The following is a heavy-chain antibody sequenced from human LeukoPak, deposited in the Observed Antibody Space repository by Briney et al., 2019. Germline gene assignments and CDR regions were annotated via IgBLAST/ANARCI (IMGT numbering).Heavy chain of an antibody. D-gene: IGHD6-6*01. CDR1: GFSFSNYG. J-gene: IGHJ6*03. CDR3: ARNEAISIGQKWYYYYMDV. CDR2: ISYDGSKS. V-gene: IGHV3-30*03. Sequence: GGSLRLSCVASGFSFSNYGMHWVRQAPGKGLEWVAVISYDGSKSYYADSVKGRFAISRDKSKNTLYLQMNSLRDEDTAVYYCARNEAISIGQKWYYYYMDVWGKGSTVTVSS.